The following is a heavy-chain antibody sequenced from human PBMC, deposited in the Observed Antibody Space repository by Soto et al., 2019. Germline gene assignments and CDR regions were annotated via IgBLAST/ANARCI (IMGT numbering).Heavy chain of an antibody. J-gene: IGHJ6*02. CDR1: GFTFSSYA. V-gene: IGHV3-23*01. D-gene: IGHD1-1*01. CDR3: TSPPHSTNAYYYYYGMDV. Sequence: PGGSLRLSCAASGFTFSSYAMSWVRQAPGKGLEWVSAISGSGGSTYYADSVKGRFTISRDNSKNTLYLQMNSLRAEDTAVYYCTSPPHSTNAYYYYYGMDVWGQGTTVTVSS. CDR2: ISGSGGST.